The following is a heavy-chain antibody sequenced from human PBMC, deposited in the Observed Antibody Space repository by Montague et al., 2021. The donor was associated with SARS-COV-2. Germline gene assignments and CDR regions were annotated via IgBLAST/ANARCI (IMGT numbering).Heavy chain of an antibody. CDR2: IYYSGST. CDR1: GGSISSYY. Sequence: SETLSLTCTVSGGSISSYYWSWIRQPPGKGLEWIGYIYYSGSTNYNPPLKSRVTISVDTSKNQFSLKLSSVTAADTAVYCCARGFDYWGQGTLVTVSS. CDR3: ARGFDY. V-gene: IGHV4-59*01. J-gene: IGHJ4*02.